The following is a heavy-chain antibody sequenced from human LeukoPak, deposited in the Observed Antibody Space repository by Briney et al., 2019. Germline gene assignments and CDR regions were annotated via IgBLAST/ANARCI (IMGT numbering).Heavy chain of an antibody. J-gene: IGHJ4*02. CDR2: VIPASGGT. Sequence: GASVKVSCKASGYRFTTYYIHWVRQAPGQGPEWMGIVIPASGGTDYGHKFQGRVTMTRDTSTNTVYMELSSLRFEDTAIYYCARESPDSFYFDYRGQGTLVTVSS. D-gene: IGHD1-14*01. V-gene: IGHV1-46*01. CDR1: GYRFTTYY. CDR3: ARESPDSFYFDY.